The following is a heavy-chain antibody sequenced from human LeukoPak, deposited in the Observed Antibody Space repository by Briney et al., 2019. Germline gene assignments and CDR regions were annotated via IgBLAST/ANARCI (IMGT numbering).Heavy chain of an antibody. CDR1: GGSISSYY. Sequence: PSETLSLTCTVSGGSISSYYWSWIRQPPGKGLEWIGYIYYSGSTTYNPSLKSRVTISVDTSKNQFSLKLSSVTAADTAVYYCARAGAYSSSWYSSGTFYYYYGMDVWGQGTTVTVSS. CDR2: IYYSGST. J-gene: IGHJ6*02. V-gene: IGHV4-59*01. D-gene: IGHD6-13*01. CDR3: ARAGAYSSSWYSSGTFYYYYGMDV.